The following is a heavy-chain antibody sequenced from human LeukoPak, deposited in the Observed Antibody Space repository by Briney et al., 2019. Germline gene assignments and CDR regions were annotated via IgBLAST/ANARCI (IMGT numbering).Heavy chain of an antibody. J-gene: IGHJ6*02. V-gene: IGHV4-59*01. CDR3: ARGVVGGVTLYYYYGMDV. CDR2: IYYSGST. D-gene: IGHD3-10*01. Sequence: SETLSLTCTVSGGSISSYYWSWIRQPPGKGLEWIGYIYYSGSTNYNPSLKSRVTISVDTSKNQFSLKLSSVTAADTAVYYCARGVVGGVTLYYYYGMDVWGQGTTVTVSS. CDR1: GGSISSYY.